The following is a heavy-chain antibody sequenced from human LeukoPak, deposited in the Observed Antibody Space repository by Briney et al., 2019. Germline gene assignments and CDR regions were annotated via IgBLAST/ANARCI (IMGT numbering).Heavy chain of an antibody. Sequence: GESLEISCKGSGYSFTNSWIGWVRQMPGKGLEWMGIIFPADSDTRYSPSFQGQVTISVDKSITTAYLQWSSLKASDTAMYYCARLGYSGYEADYWGQGTLVTVSS. V-gene: IGHV5-51*01. CDR2: IFPADSDT. CDR1: GYSFTNSW. J-gene: IGHJ4*02. CDR3: ARLGYSGYEADY. D-gene: IGHD5-12*01.